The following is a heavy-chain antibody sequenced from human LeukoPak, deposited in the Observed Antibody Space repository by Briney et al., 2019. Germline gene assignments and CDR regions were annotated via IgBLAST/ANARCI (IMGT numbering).Heavy chain of an antibody. CDR1: GFTVSSNS. V-gene: IGHV3-53*01. J-gene: IGHJ4*02. CDR2: IYSGGST. D-gene: IGHD4/OR15-4a*01. Sequence: GGSLRLSCTVSGFTVSSNSMSWVRQAPGKGLEWVSFIYSGGSTYYADSVKGRFTISRDNSKNTLYLQMNSLRADDTAVYYCARRAGAYSHPYDYWGQGTLVTVSS. CDR3: ARRAGAYSHPYDY.